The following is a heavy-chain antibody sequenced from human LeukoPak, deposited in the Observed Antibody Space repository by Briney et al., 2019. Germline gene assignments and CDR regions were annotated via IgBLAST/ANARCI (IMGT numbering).Heavy chain of an antibody. CDR3: ARLYSSGFDY. CDR2: MYYSGST. V-gene: IGHV4-39*07. J-gene: IGHJ4*02. CDR1: GGSISSSSYY. D-gene: IGHD6-19*01. Sequence: PSETLSLTCTVSGGSISSSSYYWGWIRQPPGKGLEWIGSMYYSGSTYYNPSLKSRVTISVDTSKNQFSLKLSSVTAADTAVYYCARLYSSGFDYWGQGTLVTVSS.